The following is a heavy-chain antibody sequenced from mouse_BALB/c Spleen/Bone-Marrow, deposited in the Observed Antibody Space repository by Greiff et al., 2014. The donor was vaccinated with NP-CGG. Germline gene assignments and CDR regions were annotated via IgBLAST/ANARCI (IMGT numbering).Heavy chain of an antibody. D-gene: IGHD2-4*01. Sequence: QVQLKESGAELVRPGSSVKISCKASGYAFSNYGMNWVKQRPGQGLEWIGQIYPGDGDTNYNGKFKGRVTLTADKSSSTAYMQLSSLTSEDSAVYFCASVYDYGRGYAMDYWGQGTSVTVSP. V-gene: IGHV1-80*01. CDR1: GYAFSNYG. J-gene: IGHJ4*01. CDR2: IYPGDGDT. CDR3: ASVYDYGRGYAMDY.